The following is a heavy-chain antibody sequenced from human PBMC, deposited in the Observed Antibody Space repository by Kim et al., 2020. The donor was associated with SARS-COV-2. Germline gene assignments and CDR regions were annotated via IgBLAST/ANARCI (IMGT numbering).Heavy chain of an antibody. J-gene: IGHJ4*02. Sequence: SETLSLTCTVSGGSISSYYWSWIRQPPGKGLEWIGYIYYSGSTNYNPSLKSRVTISVDTSKNQFSLKLSSVTAADTAVHYCARGRRVAGGGMYYFDYWGQGTLVTVSS. D-gene: IGHD3-16*01. CDR2: IYYSGST. CDR3: ARGRRVAGGGMYYFDY. CDR1: GGSISSYY. V-gene: IGHV4-59*01.